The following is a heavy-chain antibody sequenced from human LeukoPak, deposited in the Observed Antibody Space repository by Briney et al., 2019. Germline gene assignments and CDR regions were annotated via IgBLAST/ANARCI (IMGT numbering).Heavy chain of an antibody. J-gene: IGHJ4*02. CDR2: ISDSSSSI. V-gene: IGHV3-48*01. CDR3: ARRTDYGDYVFDY. CDR1: GFTFSSYG. D-gene: IGHD4-17*01. Sequence: GGTLRLSCAASGFTFSSYGMTWVRQAPGKGLEWVSYISDSSSSIHYADSVKGRFAISRDNAKNSLYLQMNSLRAEDTAVYYCARRTDYGDYVFDYWGQGTLVTVSS.